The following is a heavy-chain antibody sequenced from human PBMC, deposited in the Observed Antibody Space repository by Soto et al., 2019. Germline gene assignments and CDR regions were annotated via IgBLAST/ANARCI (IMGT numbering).Heavy chain of an antibody. V-gene: IGHV1-18*01. CDR2: ISAYNGNT. Sequence: GASVKVSCKASGYTFTSYGISWVRQAPGQGLEWMGWISAYNGNTNYAQKLQGRVTMTTDTSTSTAYMELRSLRSDDTAVYYCARPLVEDYYDSSGYYYFFMGFDYWGQGTLVTVSS. CDR3: ARPLVEDYYDSSGYYYFFMGFDY. CDR1: GYTFTSYG. D-gene: IGHD3-22*01. J-gene: IGHJ4*02.